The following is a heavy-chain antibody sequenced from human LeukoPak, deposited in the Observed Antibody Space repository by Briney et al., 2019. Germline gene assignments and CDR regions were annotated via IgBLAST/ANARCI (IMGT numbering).Heavy chain of an antibody. Sequence: SETLSLTCSVSGGSISSYYWSWIRQPPGKGLEWVAYLSYSGSTNYNPSLKSRLTISVGTSKNQFSLKLTSVTAADTAVYYCARLYYYDSSDSLNFDYWGQGTLVTVSS. CDR1: GGSISSYY. CDR3: ARLYYYDSSDSLNFDY. D-gene: IGHD3-22*01. CDR2: LSYSGST. J-gene: IGHJ4*02. V-gene: IGHV4-59*01.